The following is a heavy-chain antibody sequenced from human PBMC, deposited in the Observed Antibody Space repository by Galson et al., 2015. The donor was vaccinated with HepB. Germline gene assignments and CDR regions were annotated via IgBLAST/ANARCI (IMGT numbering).Heavy chain of an antibody. CDR3: ALRAHPGIYYYDMDV. J-gene: IGHJ6*02. Sequence: SLRLSCAASGLTFINYWMSWVRQAPGKGLEWVANINQFGGEKNYVDSVKGRFTISRDNAKNSVYLQMNNLRVEDTARYYCALRAHPGIYYYDMDVWGQGTTVTVSS. D-gene: IGHD3-16*01. V-gene: IGHV3-7*03. CDR2: INQFGGEK. CDR1: GLTFINYW.